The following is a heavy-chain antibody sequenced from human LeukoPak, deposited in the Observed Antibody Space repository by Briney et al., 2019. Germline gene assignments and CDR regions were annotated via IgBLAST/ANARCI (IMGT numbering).Heavy chain of an antibody. D-gene: IGHD3-22*01. CDR1: GYTFTNYD. CDR3: ARGYDSSGYYWDWFDP. Sequence: WASVKVSCKASGYTFTNYDINWVRQATGQGLEWMGWMNPNSGNTGYAQKFQGRVTITRNTSISTAYMELSSLRSEDTAVYYCARGYDSSGYYWDWFDPWGQGTLVTVSS. J-gene: IGHJ5*02. V-gene: IGHV1-8*03. CDR2: MNPNSGNT.